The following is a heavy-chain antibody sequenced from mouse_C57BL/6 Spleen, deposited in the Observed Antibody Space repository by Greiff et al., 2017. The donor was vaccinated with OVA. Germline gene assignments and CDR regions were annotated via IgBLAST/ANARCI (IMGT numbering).Heavy chain of an antibody. D-gene: IGHD1-1*01. V-gene: IGHV1-55*01. CDR1: GYTFTSYW. CDR3: ARDGSSPTGSYFDY. J-gene: IGHJ2*01. CDR2: IYPGSGST. Sequence: QVQLQQPGAELVKPGASVKMSCKASGYTFTSYWLTWVKQRPGQGLEWIGDIYPGSGSTNYNEKFKSKATLTVDTSSSTAYMQLSSLTSEDSAVYYCARDGSSPTGSYFDYWGQGTTLTVSS.